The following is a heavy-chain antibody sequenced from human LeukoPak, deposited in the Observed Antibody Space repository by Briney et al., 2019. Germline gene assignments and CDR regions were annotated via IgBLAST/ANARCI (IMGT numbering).Heavy chain of an antibody. CDR2: MSEDGGST. CDR1: GFTFGTYV. CDR3: ARDGDEYGSNRNWYFDL. Sequence: GGSLRLSCAASGFTFGTYVMSWVRQAPGKALEWVSAMSEDGGSTYYAASVKGRFTISRDNSKNTLYLQMNSLRAEDTALYYCARDGDEYGSNRNWYFDLRGRGTLVTVSS. J-gene: IGHJ2*01. D-gene: IGHD1-14*01. V-gene: IGHV3-23*01.